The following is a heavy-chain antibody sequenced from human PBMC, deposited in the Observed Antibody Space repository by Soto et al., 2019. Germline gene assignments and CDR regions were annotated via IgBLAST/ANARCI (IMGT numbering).Heavy chain of an antibody. CDR1: GGSFSGYY. V-gene: IGHV4-34*01. CDR3: ARGSHEGLRLGELSSPGGGPYGMDV. Sequence: SETLSLTCAVYGGSFSGYYWSWIRQPPGKGLEWIGEINHSGSTNYNPSLKSRVTISVDTSKNQFSLKLSSVTAADTAVYYCARGSHEGLRLGELSSPGGGPYGMDVWGQGTTVTVSS. CDR2: INHSGST. J-gene: IGHJ6*02. D-gene: IGHD3-16*02.